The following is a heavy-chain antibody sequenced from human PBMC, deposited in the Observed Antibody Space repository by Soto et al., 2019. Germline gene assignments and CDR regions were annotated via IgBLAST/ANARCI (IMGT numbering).Heavy chain of an antibody. CDR3: AKETHSSGYGSYFDY. V-gene: IGHV3-30*18. Sequence: QVQLVESGGGVVQPGRSLRLSCAASGFTFSSYGMHWVRQAPGKGLEWVAVISKDGSTKYDADSVKGRFTISRDNSKNTQYQQMNSLRAEDTAVYYCAKETHSSGYGSYFDYWGQGTLVTVSS. D-gene: IGHD3-22*01. J-gene: IGHJ4*02. CDR2: ISKDGSTK. CDR1: GFTFSSYG.